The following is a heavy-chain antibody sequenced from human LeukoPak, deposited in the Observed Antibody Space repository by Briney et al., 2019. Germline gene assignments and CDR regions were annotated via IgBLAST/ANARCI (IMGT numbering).Heavy chain of an antibody. CDR2: IYYSGSP. V-gene: IGHV4-39*01. Sequence: PSETLSLTCTVSGGSISSSSYYWGWIRQPPGKGLEWIGSIYYSGSPYYNPSPKSRVTISVDTSKNQFSLKLSSVTAADTAVYYCARQSSHIVVVTGRSKYNWFDPWGQGTLVTVSS. J-gene: IGHJ5*02. CDR3: ARQSSHIVVVTGRSKYNWFDP. D-gene: IGHD2-21*02. CDR1: GGSISSSSYY.